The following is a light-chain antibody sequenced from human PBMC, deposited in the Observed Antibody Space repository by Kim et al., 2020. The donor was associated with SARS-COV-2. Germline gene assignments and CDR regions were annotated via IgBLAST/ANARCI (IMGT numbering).Light chain of an antibody. CDR3: AAWDNSLNGLYV. V-gene: IGLV1-44*01. Sequence: SELTQPPSASATPGQGVTISCSGSSSNIGSNTVNWYQHLPGTAPKLLIYSNNQRPSGVPDRFSGSKSGTSASLAISGLRSEDEADYYCAAWDNSLNGLYVFGPGTKVTVL. J-gene: IGLJ1*01. CDR1: SSNIGSNT. CDR2: SNN.